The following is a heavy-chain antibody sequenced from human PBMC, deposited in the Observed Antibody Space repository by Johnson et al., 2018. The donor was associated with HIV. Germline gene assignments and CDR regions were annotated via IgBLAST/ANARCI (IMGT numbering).Heavy chain of an antibody. J-gene: IGHJ3*02. D-gene: IGHD6-19*01. V-gene: IGHV3-23*04. CDR2: ISGSGGST. CDR1: GFTFSSYA. Sequence: EVQLVESGGGVVQPGGSLRLSCAVSGFTFSSYAMSWVRQAPGKGLEWVSAISGSGGSTYYADSVKGRLTISRDNSNNTLYLQVISLRAEDTAVYYCAKDLEEGQQWLIGAFDIWGQGTMVTVSS. CDR3: AKDLEEGQQWLIGAFDI.